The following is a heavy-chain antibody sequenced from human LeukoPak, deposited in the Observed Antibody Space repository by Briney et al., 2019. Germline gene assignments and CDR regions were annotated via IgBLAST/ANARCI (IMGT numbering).Heavy chain of an antibody. D-gene: IGHD3-22*01. CDR1: GGTFSSYA. Sequence: ASVKVPCKASGGTFSSYAISWVRQAPGQGLEWMGRIIPILGIANYAQKFQGRVTITADKSTSTAYMELSSLRSEDTAVYYCARGGSTMIVSGYYYYGMDVWGQGTTVTVSS. J-gene: IGHJ6*02. CDR2: IIPILGIA. CDR3: ARGGSTMIVSGYYYYGMDV. V-gene: IGHV1-69*04.